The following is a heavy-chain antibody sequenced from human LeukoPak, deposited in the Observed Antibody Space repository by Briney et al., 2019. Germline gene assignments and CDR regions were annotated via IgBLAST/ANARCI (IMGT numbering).Heavy chain of an antibody. CDR3: AKVSRYDFWSGYPGESSGNFDY. D-gene: IGHD3-3*01. Sequence: GGSLRLSCAASGFTFSSYGMHWVRQAPGKGLEWVAVISYDGSNKYYADSVKGRFTISRDNSKNTLYLQMNSLRAEDTAVYYCAKVSRYDFWSGYPGESSGNFDYWGQGTLVTVSS. CDR1: GFTFSSYG. CDR2: ISYDGSNK. J-gene: IGHJ4*02. V-gene: IGHV3-30*18.